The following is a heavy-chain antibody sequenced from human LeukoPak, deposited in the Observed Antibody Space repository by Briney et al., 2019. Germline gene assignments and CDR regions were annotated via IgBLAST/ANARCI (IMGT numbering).Heavy chain of an antibody. J-gene: IGHJ3*02. D-gene: IGHD3-22*01. CDR2: ISSSGSTI. CDR3: ASTSGYYWNAFDI. CDR1: GFTFSSYE. Sequence: GGSLRLSCAASGFTFSSYEMNWVRQAPGKGLEWVSYISSSGSTIYYADSVKGRFTISRDNAKNSLYLQMNSLRAEDTAVYYCASTSGYYWNAFDIWGQGTMVTVSS. V-gene: IGHV3-48*03.